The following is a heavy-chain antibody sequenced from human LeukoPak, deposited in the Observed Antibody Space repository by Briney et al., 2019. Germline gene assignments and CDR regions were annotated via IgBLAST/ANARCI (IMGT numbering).Heavy chain of an antibody. Sequence: GGSLRLSCAASGFTFSSFAMTWVRQAPGKGLEWVSGFDGNGPNTYYADSVKGRWTISRDNSRSTLYLEMNSLRPEDTAIYYCAKPRTTGLGWAQFDYWGRGSLVTVSS. D-gene: IGHD2-8*02. CDR2: FDGNGPNT. CDR3: AKPRTTGLGWAQFDY. V-gene: IGHV3-23*01. J-gene: IGHJ4*02. CDR1: GFTFSSFA.